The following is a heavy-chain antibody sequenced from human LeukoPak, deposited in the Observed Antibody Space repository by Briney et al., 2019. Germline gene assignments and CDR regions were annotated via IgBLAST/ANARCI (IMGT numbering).Heavy chain of an antibody. CDR1: GYTFTEYF. CDR3: ARDVIMEYNQGWFDP. Sequence: GASVKVSCKASGYTFTEYFIHWVRQAPGQGLECMGWINPKSGDTNYVQKFQGRVTMTRDTSISTAYMELSSLNSDDTAIYFCARDVIMEYNQGWFDPWGQGTLVTVSS. V-gene: IGHV1-2*02. CDR2: INPKSGDT. D-gene: IGHD2-8*01. J-gene: IGHJ5*02.